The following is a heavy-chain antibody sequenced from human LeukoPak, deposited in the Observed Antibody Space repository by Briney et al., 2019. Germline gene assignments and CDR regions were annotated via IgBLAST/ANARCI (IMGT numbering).Heavy chain of an antibody. D-gene: IGHD2-15*01. CDR1: GYTFTSYA. J-gene: IGHJ3*02. Sequence: ASVKVSCKASGYTFTSYAMHWVRQAPGQRLEWMGWINAGNGNTKYSQKLQGRVTMTTDTSTSTAYMELRSLRSDDTAVYCCARDLSGRYCSGGSCYPPGAFDIWGQGTMVTVSS. CDR2: INAGNGNT. V-gene: IGHV1-3*01. CDR3: ARDLSGRYCSGGSCYPPGAFDI.